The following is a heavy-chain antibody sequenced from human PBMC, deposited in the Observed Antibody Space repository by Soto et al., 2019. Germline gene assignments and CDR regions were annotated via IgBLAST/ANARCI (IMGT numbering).Heavy chain of an antibody. CDR1: GYTFTGYY. D-gene: IGHD2-2*02. CDR3: ASSYCSSTSCYRSWFDP. J-gene: IGHJ5*01. CDR2: INPHSGGT. Sequence: ASVKVSCKASGYTFTGYYMHRVRQAPGQGLEWMGWINPHSGGTNYAQKFQGWVTMTRDTSISTAYMELSRLRSDDTAVYYCASSYCSSTSCYRSWFDPWGQGTLVTVSS. V-gene: IGHV1-2*04.